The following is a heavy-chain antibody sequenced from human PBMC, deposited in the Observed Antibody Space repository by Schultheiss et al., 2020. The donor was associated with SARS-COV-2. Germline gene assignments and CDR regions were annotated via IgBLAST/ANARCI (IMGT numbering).Heavy chain of an antibody. CDR1: GYTFTSYY. J-gene: IGHJ6*02. V-gene: IGHV1-2*02. CDR3: ASAQLVGYGMDV. D-gene: IGHD6-6*01. CDR2: INPNSGGT. Sequence: GESLKISCKASGYTFTSYYMHWVRQAPGQGLEWMGWINPNSGGTNYAQKFQGRVTMTRDTSISTAYMELSRLRSDDTAVYYCASAQLVGYGMDVWGQGTTVTVSS.